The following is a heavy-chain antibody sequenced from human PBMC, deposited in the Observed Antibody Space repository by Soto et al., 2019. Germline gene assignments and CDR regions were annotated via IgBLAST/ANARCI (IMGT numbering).Heavy chain of an antibody. J-gene: IGHJ4*02. CDR3: ARHRFNYYDDTVYYYFDY. Sequence: ASVKVACKASGYSFTSYGISWVRQAPGQGPEWMGWISGHNGNTNHPQSLQGRVTMTTDTSRNTAYMELRSLRSDDTAVYYCARHRFNYYDDTVYYYFDYWGQGTLVTVSS. V-gene: IGHV1-18*04. CDR2: ISGHNGNT. D-gene: IGHD3-22*01. CDR1: GYSFTSYG.